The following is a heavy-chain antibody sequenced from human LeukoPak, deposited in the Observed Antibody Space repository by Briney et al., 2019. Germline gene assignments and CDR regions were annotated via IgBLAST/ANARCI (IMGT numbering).Heavy chain of an antibody. CDR2: IIPIFGTA. D-gene: IGHD3-3*01. J-gene: IGHJ4*02. CDR3: ARAKPAYYDFWSGDSQHFDY. CDR1: GGTFSSYA. Sequence: SSVKVSCKASGGTFSSYAISWVRQAPGQGLEWMGGIIPIFGTANYAQKFQGRVTITADESTSTAYMELSSLRSEDTAVYYCARAKPAYYDFWSGDSQHFDYWGQGTLVTVFS. V-gene: IGHV1-69*01.